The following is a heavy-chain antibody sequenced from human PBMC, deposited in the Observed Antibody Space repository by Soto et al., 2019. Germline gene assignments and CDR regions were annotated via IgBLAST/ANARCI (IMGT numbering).Heavy chain of an antibody. CDR2: ISYDGSNK. Sequence: GGYLRLSCAASGFTFSSYAMHWVRQAPGKGLEWVAVISYDGSNKYYADSVKGRFTISRDNSKNTLYLQMNSLRAEDTAVYYCARAIPYLNWFDPWGQGTLVTVSS. J-gene: IGHJ5*02. CDR1: GFTFSSYA. V-gene: IGHV3-30-3*01. CDR3: ARAIPYLNWFDP.